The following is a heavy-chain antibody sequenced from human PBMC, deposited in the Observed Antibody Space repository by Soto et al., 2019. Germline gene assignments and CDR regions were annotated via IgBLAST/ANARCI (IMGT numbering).Heavy chain of an antibody. CDR1: GGSISSGGYY. V-gene: IGHV4-31*03. J-gene: IGHJ5*02. Sequence: SETLSLTCTVSGGSISSGGYYWSWIRQHPGKGLEWIGYIYYSGSTYYNPSLKSRVTISVDTSKNQFSLKLSSVTAADTAVYYCARSFIVVVPAAMPVTRWFDPWGQGTLVTVSS. CDR2: IYYSGST. D-gene: IGHD2-2*01. CDR3: ARSFIVVVPAAMPVTRWFDP.